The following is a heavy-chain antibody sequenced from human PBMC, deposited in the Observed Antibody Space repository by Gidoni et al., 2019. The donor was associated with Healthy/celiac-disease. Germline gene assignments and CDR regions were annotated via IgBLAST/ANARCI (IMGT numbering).Heavy chain of an antibody. CDR3: AREGKLGWEVGPIDY. J-gene: IGHJ4*02. CDR2: INPSGGST. D-gene: IGHD1-26*01. Sequence: QVQLVQSGAEVKKHGASVKVSCKASGYTFTSYYMHWVRQAPGQGLEWMGIINPSGGSTSYAQKFQGRVTMTRDTSTSTVYMELSSLRSEDTAVYYCAREGKLGWEVGPIDYWGQGTLVTVSS. CDR1: GYTFTSYY. V-gene: IGHV1-46*01.